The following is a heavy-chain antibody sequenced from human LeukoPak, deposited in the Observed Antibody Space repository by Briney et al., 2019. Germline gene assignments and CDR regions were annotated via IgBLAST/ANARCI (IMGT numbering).Heavy chain of an antibody. D-gene: IGHD3-3*01. V-gene: IGHV3-30*02. CDR2: IRYDGSNK. J-gene: IGHJ4*02. Sequence: GGSLTLSCAASGFTFSSYGMHWVRQAPGKGLEWVAFIRYDGSNKYYADSVNGRFTISRDNSKNTLYLQMNSLRAEDTAVYYCAKDKSHIDYDFWSGYFYWGQGTLVTVSS. CDR1: GFTFSSYG. CDR3: AKDKSHIDYDFWSGYFY.